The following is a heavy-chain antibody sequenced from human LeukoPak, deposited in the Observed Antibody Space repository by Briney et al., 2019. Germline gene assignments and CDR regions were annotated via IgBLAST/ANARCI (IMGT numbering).Heavy chain of an antibody. CDR2: IYHSGST. Sequence: SETLSLTCTVSGGSIIGYYWNWIRQPPGKGLDWIGYIYHSGSTNYNSSLKSRVTISVDTSKTQISLKLRAVTAADTAVYYCARSRVWSDYWGYFDYWGQGTLVTVSS. V-gene: IGHV4-59*01. D-gene: IGHD3-3*01. J-gene: IGHJ4*02. CDR3: ARSRVWSDYWGYFDY. CDR1: GGSIIGYY.